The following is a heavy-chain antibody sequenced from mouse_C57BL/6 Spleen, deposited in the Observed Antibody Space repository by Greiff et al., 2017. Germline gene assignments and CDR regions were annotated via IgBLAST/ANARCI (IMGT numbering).Heavy chain of an antibody. J-gene: IGHJ4*01. CDR3: AREVAYYYAMDY. Sequence: VMLVESGPGLVAPSQSLSITCTVSGFSLTSYAISWVRQPPGKGLEWLGVIWPGGGTNYNSALKSRLSISKDNSKSQVFLKMNSLQTDDTARYYCAREVAYYYAMDYWGQGTSVTVSS. D-gene: IGHD1-1*02. CDR2: IWPGGGT. CDR1: GFSLTSYA. V-gene: IGHV2-9-1*01.